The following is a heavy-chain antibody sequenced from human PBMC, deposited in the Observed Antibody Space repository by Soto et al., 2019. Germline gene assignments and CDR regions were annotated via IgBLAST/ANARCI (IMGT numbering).Heavy chain of an antibody. D-gene: IGHD3-9*01. J-gene: IGHJ5*02. CDR2: ISGSGGST. CDR1: GFTFSSYA. CDR3: AKASDYDILTGRSWFDP. V-gene: IGHV3-23*01. Sequence: PGGSLRLSCSASGFTFSSYAMSWFRQAPGKGLEWVSAISGSGGSTYYADSVKGRFTISRDNSKNTLYLQMNSLRAEDTAVYYCAKASDYDILTGRSWFDPWGQGTLVTVSS.